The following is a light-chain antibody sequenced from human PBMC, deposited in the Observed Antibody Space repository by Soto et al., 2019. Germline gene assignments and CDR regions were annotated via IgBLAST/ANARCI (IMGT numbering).Light chain of an antibody. CDR2: GAS. J-gene: IGKJ3*01. Sequence: EIVLTQSPGTLSLSPGERATLSCRASQSVSSSYLTWYQQKPGQAPRLLIYGASGRATGIPDRFSGSGSGTDFTLTISRLEPEDFAVYYCQQYGYSLFTFGPGIKVDIK. CDR3: QQYGYSLFT. V-gene: IGKV3-20*01. CDR1: QSVSSSY.